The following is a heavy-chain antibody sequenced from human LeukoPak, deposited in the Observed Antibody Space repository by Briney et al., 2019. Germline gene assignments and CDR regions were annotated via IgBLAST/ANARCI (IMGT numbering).Heavy chain of an antibody. D-gene: IGHD2-8*01. CDR3: AKDTSIGRYCTNGVCSPFDY. CDR2: ISDTGATT. Sequence: PGGSLRLSCAGPGFTFSSYAMSWVRQAPGKGLEWVSAISDTGATTYDADSVKGRFTISRDNSRSTLYLQMNSLRAEDTALYYCAKDTSIGRYCTNGVCSPFDYWGQGTLATVSS. J-gene: IGHJ4*02. CDR1: GFTFSSYA. V-gene: IGHV3-23*01.